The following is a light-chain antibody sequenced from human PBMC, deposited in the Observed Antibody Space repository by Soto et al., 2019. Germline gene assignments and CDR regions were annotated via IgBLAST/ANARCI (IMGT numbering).Light chain of an antibody. Sequence: DIQMTQSPSTLSASVGDRVTITCRASQSISSWLAWYQQKPGKAPKRLIYKASCLEGGVPSRFSGSGSGTEFTLTITSLQPDDFTTYYCTQYYLYRLTFGGETKVEIK. CDR1: QSISSW. CDR2: KAS. CDR3: TQYYLYRLT. V-gene: IGKV1-5*03. J-gene: IGKJ4*01.